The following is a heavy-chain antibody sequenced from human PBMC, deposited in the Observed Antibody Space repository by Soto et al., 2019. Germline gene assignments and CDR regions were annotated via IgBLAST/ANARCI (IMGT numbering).Heavy chain of an antibody. CDR2: MFYSGST. Sequence: QVQLQESGPGLVKPSETLSLTCTVSGGSTSSYSWSWIRQPPGKGLEWIGYMFYSGSTEYNPSLKSRVTISVDTSKNQFSLNLSSVTAADTAVYYCAVTPRYCSGGSCYPAHALDIWGQTRMVTVSS. V-gene: IGHV4-59*01. D-gene: IGHD2-15*01. J-gene: IGHJ3*02. CDR3: AVTPRYCSGGSCYPAHALDI. CDR1: GGSTSSYS.